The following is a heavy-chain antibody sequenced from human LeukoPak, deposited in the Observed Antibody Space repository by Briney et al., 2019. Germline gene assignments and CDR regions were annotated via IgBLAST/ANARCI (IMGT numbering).Heavy chain of an antibody. J-gene: IGHJ4*02. D-gene: IGHD5-18*01. Sequence: SETLSLTCTVSGGSISSYYWSWIRQPPGKGLEWIGYIYYSGSTNYNPSLKSRVTISVDTSKNQFSLQLSSVTAADTAVYYCARESFRGYSYGYFFDYWGQGTLVTVSS. V-gene: IGHV4-59*08. CDR2: IYYSGST. CDR3: ARESFRGYSYGYFFDY. CDR1: GGSISSYY.